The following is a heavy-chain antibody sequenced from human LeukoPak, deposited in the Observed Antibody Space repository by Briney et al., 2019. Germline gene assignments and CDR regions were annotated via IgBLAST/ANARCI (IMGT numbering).Heavy chain of an antibody. CDR2: TSYDGSNK. CDR1: GFTFSSYA. J-gene: IGHJ5*01. V-gene: IGHV3-30*09. Sequence: PGRSLRLSCAASGFTFSSYAMHWVRQAPGKGLEWVAVTSYDGSNKYYADPVKGRFAISRDDSKNTLYLQMNSLRAEDTAVYYCARDQIAVAGSPSWFDSWGQGTLVTVSS. D-gene: IGHD6-19*01. CDR3: ARDQIAVAGSPSWFDS.